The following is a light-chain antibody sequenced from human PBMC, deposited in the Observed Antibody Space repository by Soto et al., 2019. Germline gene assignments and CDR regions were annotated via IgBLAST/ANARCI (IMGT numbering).Light chain of an antibody. CDR2: EVS. V-gene: IGLV2-14*01. CDR3: SSSTSITTLDV. J-gene: IGLJ1*01. Sequence: QSVLTQPASVSGSPGQSITISCTGTSSDVGGYNYVSWYQQHPGKAPKLIIFEVSNRPSGVSNRFSGSKSGNTASLTISGLQADDEADYYCSSSTSITTLDVFGTGTKVTVL. CDR1: SSDVGGYNY.